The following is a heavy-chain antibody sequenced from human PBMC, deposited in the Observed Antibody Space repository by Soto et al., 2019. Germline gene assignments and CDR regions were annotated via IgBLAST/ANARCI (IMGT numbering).Heavy chain of an antibody. Sequence: EVHVLESGGGLVQPGESLRLSSAASGFTFINYAMSWVRQAPGKGLEWVSTISGSGGTTYYADSVKGRFTISRDNSKNTLYLQLNSLRAEDTALFYCAKPRGPRWELLGGFDYWGQGILVTVSS. V-gene: IGHV3-23*01. CDR2: ISGSGGTT. CDR1: GFTFINYA. CDR3: AKPRGPRWELLGGFDY. D-gene: IGHD1-26*01. J-gene: IGHJ4*02.